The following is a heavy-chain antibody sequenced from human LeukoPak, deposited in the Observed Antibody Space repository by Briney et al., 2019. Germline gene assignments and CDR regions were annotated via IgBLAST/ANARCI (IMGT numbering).Heavy chain of an antibody. V-gene: IGHV3-23*01. Sequence: GGSLRLSCAASGFTFSNYAMSWVRHTPGKGLEWVSGISGSGGSTYYADSVKGRFTISRDNAKNSLYLQMNSLRAEDTAVYYCARDPYPTMIVVVSPAPPDLWGRGTLVTVSS. CDR1: GFTFSNYA. J-gene: IGHJ2*01. CDR2: ISGSGGST. D-gene: IGHD3-22*01. CDR3: ARDPYPTMIVVVSPAPPDL.